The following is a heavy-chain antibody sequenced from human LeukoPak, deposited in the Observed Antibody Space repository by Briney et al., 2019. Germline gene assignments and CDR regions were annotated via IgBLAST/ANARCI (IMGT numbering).Heavy chain of an antibody. CDR1: GYTFNSHG. V-gene: IGHV1-18*04. CDR2: ISGDYGYT. CDR3: ARNKTTGGGGFDY. Sequence: GASVKVSCKASGYTFNSHGISRIRQAPGQGPEWMGWISGDYGYTKYAQKFQGRVTMTTDTSTDTSYMELRSLRSDDTAVYYCARNKTTGGGGFDYWGQGTLITVSS. D-gene: IGHD3-16*01. J-gene: IGHJ4*02.